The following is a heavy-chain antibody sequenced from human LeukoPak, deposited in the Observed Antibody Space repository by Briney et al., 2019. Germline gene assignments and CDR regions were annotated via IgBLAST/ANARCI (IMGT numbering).Heavy chain of an antibody. J-gene: IGHJ4*02. V-gene: IGHV4-59*08. CDR3: ARHSGYGGFR. Sequence: SETLSLTCTVSGVSISSYYWSWIRQPPGKGLEWIGYIYYSGSTNYNPSLKSRVTISVDASKNQFSLKRSSVTAADTPVYYFARHSGYGGFRWGQGTLVTVSS. CDR2: IYYSGST. CDR1: GVSISSYY. D-gene: IGHD4-23*01.